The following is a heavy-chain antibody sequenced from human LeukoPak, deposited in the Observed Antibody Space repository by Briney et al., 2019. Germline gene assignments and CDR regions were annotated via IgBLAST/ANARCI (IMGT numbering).Heavy chain of an antibody. Sequence: GGALRLSCAASGFTFSDYYMTWIRQGPGKGLEGVSYMSTKGQNIHYADAVKGRFTISRDNDKNSVFLQMNNLSPDDTAVYYCAKYSDYWTGFSAMDVWGTGTTVTVS. CDR3: AKYSDYWTGFSAMDV. D-gene: IGHD3/OR15-3a*01. V-gene: IGHV3-11*01. CDR1: GFTFSDYY. J-gene: IGHJ6*03. CDR2: MSTKGQNI.